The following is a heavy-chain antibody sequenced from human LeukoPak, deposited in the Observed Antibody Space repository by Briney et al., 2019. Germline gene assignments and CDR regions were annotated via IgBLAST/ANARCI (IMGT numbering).Heavy chain of an antibody. D-gene: IGHD3-3*01. CDR1: GYTFTGYY. CDR3: ATTYYDFWSATRTTNYFDY. V-gene: IGHV1-2*02. J-gene: IGHJ4*02. CDR2: INPNSGGT. Sequence: ASVKVSCKASGYTFTGYYMRWVRQAPGQGLEWMGWINPNSGGTNYAQKFQGRVTMTRDTSISTAYMELSRLRSDDTAVYYCATTYYDFWSATRTTNYFDYWGQGTLVTVSS.